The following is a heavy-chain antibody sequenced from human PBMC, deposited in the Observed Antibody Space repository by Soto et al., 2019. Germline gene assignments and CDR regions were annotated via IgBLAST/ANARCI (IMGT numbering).Heavy chain of an antibody. V-gene: IGHV3-21*01. D-gene: IGHD3-22*01. Sequence: EIQLVESGGGLVKPGGSLRLSCAASGFTFSSYNMNWVRQTPGKGLEWVASISSHSTYIFYADSVKGRFTISRDNAKNSLYLQMNSLRADDTAVYYCARDFPTDYYDSSETADYWGQGTLVTVSS. J-gene: IGHJ4*02. CDR2: ISSHSTYI. CDR3: ARDFPTDYYDSSETADY. CDR1: GFTFSSYN.